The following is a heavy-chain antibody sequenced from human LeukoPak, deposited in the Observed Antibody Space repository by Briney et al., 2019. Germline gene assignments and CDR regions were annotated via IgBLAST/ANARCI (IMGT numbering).Heavy chain of an antibody. CDR2: ISAYNGNT. Sequence: ASVKVSCKASGYTFTGYGISWVRQAPGQGLEWMGWISAYNGNTNYAQKLQGRVTMTTDTSTSTAYTELRSLRSDDAAVYYCARGAGNKLTYYYDSSGSSSLGYWGQGTLVTVSS. J-gene: IGHJ4*02. CDR3: ARGAGNKLTYYYDSSGSSSLGY. CDR1: GYTFTGYG. V-gene: IGHV1-18*01. D-gene: IGHD3-22*01.